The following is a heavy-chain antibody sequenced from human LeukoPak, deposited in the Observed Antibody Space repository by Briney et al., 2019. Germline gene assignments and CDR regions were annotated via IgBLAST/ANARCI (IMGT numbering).Heavy chain of an antibody. Sequence: GGSLRLSCAASGFTFSSYAMSWVRQAPGKGLEWVAVISDEGTNKYYSDSVEGRFTISRDNSKNTMYLQMNSLRPEDTAVYYCGSRRDRTVAAGIAYWGQGTLVTVSS. D-gene: IGHD6-13*01. CDR2: ISDEGTNK. CDR3: GSRRDRTVAAGIAY. J-gene: IGHJ4*02. CDR1: GFTFSSYA. V-gene: IGHV3-30*04.